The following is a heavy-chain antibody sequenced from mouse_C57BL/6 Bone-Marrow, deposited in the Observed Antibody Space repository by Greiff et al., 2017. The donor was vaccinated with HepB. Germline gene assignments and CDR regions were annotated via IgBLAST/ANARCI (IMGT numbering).Heavy chain of an antibody. Sequence: QVHVKQSGAELVKPGASVKISCKASGYAFSSYWMNWVKQRPGKGLEWIGQIYPGDGDTNYNGKFKGKATLTADKSSSTAYMQLSSLTSEDSAVYFCARCYGSSYRYFDVWGTGTTVTVSS. CDR2: IYPGDGDT. J-gene: IGHJ1*03. D-gene: IGHD1-1*01. CDR3: ARCYGSSYRYFDV. CDR1: GYAFSSYW. V-gene: IGHV1-80*01.